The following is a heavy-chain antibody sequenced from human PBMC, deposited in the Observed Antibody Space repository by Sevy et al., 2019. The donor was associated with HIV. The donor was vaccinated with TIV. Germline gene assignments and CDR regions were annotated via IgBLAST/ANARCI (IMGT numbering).Heavy chain of an antibody. D-gene: IGHD3-22*01. CDR3: AKVLNPALESMMEVTVRSLKGFDV. V-gene: IGHV3-23*01. Sequence: GGSLRLSCAASGFTFNTHVMNWVRQAPGKGLEWVSSISGFGNTYYADSVRGRFTIFRDNAKNTLYLQMNSLIADDTAVYYCAKVLNPALESMMEVTVRSLKGFDVWGQGTMVTVSS. CDR1: GFTFNTHV. CDR2: ISGFGNT. J-gene: IGHJ3*01.